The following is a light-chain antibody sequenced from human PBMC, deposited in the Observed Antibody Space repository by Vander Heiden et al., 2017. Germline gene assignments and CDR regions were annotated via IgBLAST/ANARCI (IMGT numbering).Light chain of an antibody. J-gene: IGLJ2*01. CDR2: QDS. CDR1: KLGDKY. CDR3: QAWDSSTVV. Sequence: SYDLTQLPAVSVSPGQTASITCSGDKLGDKYACWYQQKPGQSPVLVIYQDSKRRSGIPERFSGSNSANTATLTISGTQAMDEADYYCQAWDSSTVVLGGGTKLTVL. V-gene: IGLV3-1*01.